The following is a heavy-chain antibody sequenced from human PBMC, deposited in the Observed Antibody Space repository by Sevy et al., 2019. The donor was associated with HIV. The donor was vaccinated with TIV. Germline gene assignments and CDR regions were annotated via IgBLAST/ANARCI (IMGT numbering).Heavy chain of an antibody. CDR3: AKVGVYGDYYDSSGNFDY. Sequence: GGSLRLSCAASGFTFSSYAMSWVRQAPGKGLEWVSAVSGSGGSTDYADSVKGRFTISRDNSKNTLYLQMNSLRAEDTAVYYCAKVGVYGDYYDSSGNFDYWGQGTLVTVSS. J-gene: IGHJ4*02. CDR2: VSGSGGST. D-gene: IGHD3-22*01. V-gene: IGHV3-23*01. CDR1: GFTFSSYA.